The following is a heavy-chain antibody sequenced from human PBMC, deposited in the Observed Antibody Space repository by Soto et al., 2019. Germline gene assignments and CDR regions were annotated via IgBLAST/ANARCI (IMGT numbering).Heavy chain of an antibody. D-gene: IGHD2-15*01. V-gene: IGHV4-59*01. CDR3: ARAHAPTLPFDS. CDR1: NGSIRSVY. CDR2: IFHSGNA. Sequence: SETLSLTCTVSNGSIRSVYWSWIRHPPGKRLEWIGFIFHSGNAKYNPSLKSRVAISVDTSKNQISLSLDSVTAADTAIYFCARAHAPTLPFDSWGQGTLVTVSS. J-gene: IGHJ4*02.